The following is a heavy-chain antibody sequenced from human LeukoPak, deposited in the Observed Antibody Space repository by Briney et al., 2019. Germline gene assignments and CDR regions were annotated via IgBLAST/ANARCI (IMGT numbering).Heavy chain of an antibody. CDR2: IYYSGST. Sequence: PSETLSLTCTVSGGSISSSSYYWGWIRQPPGKGLEWIGSIYYSGSTYYNPSLKSRVTISVDTSKNQFSLKLSSVTAADTAVYYCARPQNYYDSSGYSYYFDYWGQGTLVTVSS. V-gene: IGHV4-39*01. CDR1: GGSISSSSYY. J-gene: IGHJ4*02. CDR3: ARPQNYYDSSGYSYYFDY. D-gene: IGHD3-22*01.